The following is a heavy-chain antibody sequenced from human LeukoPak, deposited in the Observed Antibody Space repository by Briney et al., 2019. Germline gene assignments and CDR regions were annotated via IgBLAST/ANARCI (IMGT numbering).Heavy chain of an antibody. J-gene: IGHJ4*02. CDR1: GYIFTTYW. CDR3: ARLGGSSYRGFFDC. V-gene: IGHV5-51*01. CDR2: IYPGDSDT. D-gene: IGHD1-26*01. Sequence: GESLKISCKGSGYIFTTYWIGWVRQMPGKGLEWMGIIYPGDSDTKYSPSFQGQVTISVDKSTSTAYLQWSSLKASDTAIFYCARLGGSSYRGFFDCWGQGTLVTVSS.